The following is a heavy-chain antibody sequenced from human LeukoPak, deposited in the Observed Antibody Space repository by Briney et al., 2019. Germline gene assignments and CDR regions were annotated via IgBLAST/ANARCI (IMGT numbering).Heavy chain of an antibody. Sequence: GGSLRLSCAASGFTFSDYYMSWIRQAPGKGLEWVSYISSSGSTIYYADSVKGRFTISRDNAKNSLYLQMNSLRAEDTAVYYCARERTICSGGSCYDWFDPWGQGTLVTVSS. J-gene: IGHJ5*02. D-gene: IGHD2-15*01. CDR1: GFTFSDYY. V-gene: IGHV3-11*04. CDR2: ISSSGSTI. CDR3: ARERTICSGGSCYDWFDP.